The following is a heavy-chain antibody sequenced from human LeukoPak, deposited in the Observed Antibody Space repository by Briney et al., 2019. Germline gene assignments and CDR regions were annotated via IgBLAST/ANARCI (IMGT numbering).Heavy chain of an antibody. Sequence: SETLSLTCSVSGGSVNSYYWSQIRQPPGKGLEWIGYIYTTGRTNYNPSLKSRVTISVDTSRNQFSLKLTSVTAADTALYYCAKILGSGVWYGFDIWGQGTMVTVSS. CDR1: GGSVNSYY. V-gene: IGHV4-4*09. D-gene: IGHD7-27*01. CDR2: IYTTGRT. CDR3: AKILGSGVWYGFDI. J-gene: IGHJ3*02.